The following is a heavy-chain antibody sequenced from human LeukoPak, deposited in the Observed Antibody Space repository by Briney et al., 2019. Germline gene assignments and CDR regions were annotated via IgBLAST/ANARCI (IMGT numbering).Heavy chain of an antibody. V-gene: IGHV4-39*01. Sequence: SETLSLTCTVTGGSIIDNSFYWGWIRQPSGKGLEWIGRIFHSGTTNYNPSLERRVTIAVDTSKNQFSLRLTSVTAADTALYYCARLTDSWGQGTLVTVSS. CDR3: ARLTDS. CDR2: IFHSGTT. J-gene: IGHJ4*02. CDR1: GGSIIDNSFY.